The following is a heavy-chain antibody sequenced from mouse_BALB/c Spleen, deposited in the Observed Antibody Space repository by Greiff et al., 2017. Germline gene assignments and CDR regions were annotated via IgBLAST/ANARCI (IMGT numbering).Heavy chain of an antibody. Sequence: VKLMESGPGLVAPSQSLSITCTVSGFSLTGYGVNWVRQPPGKGLEWLGMIWGDGSTDYNSALKSRLSISKDNSKSQVFLKMNSLQTDDTARYYCARGVYGYDGYFDYWGQGTTLTVSS. CDR3: ARGVYGYDGYFDY. CDR1: GFSLTGYG. V-gene: IGHV2-6-7*01. CDR2: IWGDGST. D-gene: IGHD2-2*01. J-gene: IGHJ2*01.